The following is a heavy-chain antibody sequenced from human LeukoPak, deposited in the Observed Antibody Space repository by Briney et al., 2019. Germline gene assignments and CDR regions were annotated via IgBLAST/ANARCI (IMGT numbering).Heavy chain of an antibody. V-gene: IGHV4-59*01. D-gene: IGHD1/OR15-1a*01. CDR3: ARDMASTNNYYYYYYMDV. Sequence: SETLSLTCTVSGGSISSYYWSWIRQPPGKGLEWIGYIYYSGSTNYNPSLKSRVTISVDTSKNQFSLKLSSVTAADTAVYYCARDMASTNNYYYYYYMDVWGKGTTVTVSS. J-gene: IGHJ6*03. CDR2: IYYSGST. CDR1: GGSISSYY.